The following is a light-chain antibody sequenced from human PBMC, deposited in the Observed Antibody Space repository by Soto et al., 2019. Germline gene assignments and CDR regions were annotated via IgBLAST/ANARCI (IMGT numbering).Light chain of an antibody. CDR1: HNISTY. J-gene: IGKJ1*01. Sequence: DIQMTQSPSSLSASVGDGVTITCRASHNISTYLHWYQRKPGQAPKFLIYDVSSLESGVPSRFSGSGSGTEFILNISSLQPDDFATYYCQQYDSYSWTFDQGTKVEMK. V-gene: IGKV1-5*01. CDR2: DVS. CDR3: QQYDSYSWT.